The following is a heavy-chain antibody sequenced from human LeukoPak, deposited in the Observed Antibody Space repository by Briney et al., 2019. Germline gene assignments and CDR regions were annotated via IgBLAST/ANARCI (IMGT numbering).Heavy chain of an antibody. Sequence: PSETLSLTCTVSGGSISSYSWSWIRQPPGKGLEWIGYVYYSGSTNYNPSLKSRVTISVDTSKNHFSLRLSSVTAADTAVYYCARDSMITFGGTHYMDVWGKGTTVTVSS. J-gene: IGHJ6*03. V-gene: IGHV4-59*01. CDR2: VYYSGST. CDR3: ARDSMITFGGTHYMDV. CDR1: GGSISSYS. D-gene: IGHD3-16*01.